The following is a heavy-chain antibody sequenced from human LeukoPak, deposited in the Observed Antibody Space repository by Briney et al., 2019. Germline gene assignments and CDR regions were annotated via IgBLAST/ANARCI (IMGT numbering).Heavy chain of an antibody. V-gene: IGHV4-61*02. D-gene: IGHD3-10*01. CDR1: GGSISSGSYY. Sequence: NPSETLSLTCTVSGGSISSGSYYWSWIRQPAGKGLEWIGRIYTSGSTNYNPSLKSLVTISVDTSKNQFSLNLSSVTAADTAVYYCARLKKNDSGSYGFGKKKRGYMDVWGKGTTVTISS. J-gene: IGHJ6*03. CDR2: IYTSGST. CDR3: ARLKKNDSGSYGFGKKKRGYMDV.